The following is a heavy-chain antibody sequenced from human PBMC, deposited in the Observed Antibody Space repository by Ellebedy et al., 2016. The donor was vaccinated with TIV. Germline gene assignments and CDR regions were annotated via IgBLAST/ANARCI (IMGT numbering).Heavy chain of an antibody. CDR3: SRSGTHLSGDDS. J-gene: IGHJ4*02. CDR1: GYRFAGYW. V-gene: IGHV5-10-1*01. Sequence: PGGSLRLSCQGSGYRFAGYWINWLRQMPDKGLEWIGRIDPYDSQAYYNPSFQGHVTISSDKSINTAYLQWSSLKASDSALYYCSRSGTHLSGDDSWGQGTLVIVSS. D-gene: IGHD1/OR15-1a*01. CDR2: IDPYDSQA.